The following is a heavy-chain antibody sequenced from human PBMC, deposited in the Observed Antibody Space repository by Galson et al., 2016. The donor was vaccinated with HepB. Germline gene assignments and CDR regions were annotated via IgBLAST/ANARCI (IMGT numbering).Heavy chain of an antibody. V-gene: IGHV4-61*01. CDR1: GGSVSSETYY. CDR2: IYYTGST. Sequence: SETLSLTCTVSGGSVSSETYYWSWIRQPPGKGLEWIGYIYYTGSTNYNPSLKRRVTISLDTSKNQFFLKTSSVPAADTAVYYCSRSFQDLWFGESLFWWFDPWGQGTLVTVSS. D-gene: IGHD3-10*01. CDR3: SRSFQDLWFGESLFWWFDP. J-gene: IGHJ5*02.